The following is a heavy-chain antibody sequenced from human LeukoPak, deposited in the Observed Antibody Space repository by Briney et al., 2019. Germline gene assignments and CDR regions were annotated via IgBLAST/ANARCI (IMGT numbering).Heavy chain of an antibody. V-gene: IGHV3-48*04. CDR1: GFTFSSYW. CDR2: ISSRAGTTI. J-gene: IGHJ4*02. CDR3: ARVTYYYGSGYYFDY. D-gene: IGHD3-10*01. Sequence: GGSLRLSCAASGFTFSSYWMSWVRQAPGKGLQWVSYISSRAGTTIYYTDSVKGRFTISRDNAENSLYLQMNSLRAEDTAVYYCARVTYYYGSGYYFDYWGQGTLVTVSS.